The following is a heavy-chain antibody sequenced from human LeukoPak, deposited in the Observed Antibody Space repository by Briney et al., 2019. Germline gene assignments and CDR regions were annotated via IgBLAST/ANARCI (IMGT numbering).Heavy chain of an antibody. CDR3: ARGTYYDFWSGYYDFDY. V-gene: IGHV4-59*01. Sequence: PETLSLTCTVSGGSISSYYWSWIRQPPGKGLEWIGYIYYSGSTNYNPSLKSRVTISVDTSKNQFSLKLSSVTAADTAVYYCARGTYYDFWSGYYDFDYWGQGTLVTVSS. CDR1: GGSISSYY. J-gene: IGHJ4*02. D-gene: IGHD3-3*01. CDR2: IYYSGST.